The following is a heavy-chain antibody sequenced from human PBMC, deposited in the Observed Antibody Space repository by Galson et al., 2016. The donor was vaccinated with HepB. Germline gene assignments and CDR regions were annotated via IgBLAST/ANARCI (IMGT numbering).Heavy chain of an antibody. Sequence: SLRLSCAASGFTFNSYTMNWVRQAPGRGLEWVSSISSQSTYIYYADSMKGRFTISRDNAKKSLYLQMTSLRAEDTAVYFCARGEVAGSYREYYFAYWGQGTLVTVSS. D-gene: IGHD6-19*01. CDR1: GFTFNSYT. CDR2: ISSQSTYI. J-gene: IGHJ4*02. CDR3: ARGEVAGSYREYYFAY. V-gene: IGHV3-21*01.